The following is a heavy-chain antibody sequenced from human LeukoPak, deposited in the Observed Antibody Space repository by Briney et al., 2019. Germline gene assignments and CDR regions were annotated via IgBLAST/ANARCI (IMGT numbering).Heavy chain of an antibody. V-gene: IGHV3-30*01. CDR1: GFTFRSHA. CDR3: ARDGLGGAFDI. Sequence: PGGSLRLSCAASGFTFRSHAMHWFRQDPGKGLEWVAVISYDGGNTYYVDSVKGRFTISRDNAKNTLYLQMNSLRPEDTAVYYCARDGLGGAFDIWGQGTTVTVSS. J-gene: IGHJ3*02. CDR2: ISYDGGNT.